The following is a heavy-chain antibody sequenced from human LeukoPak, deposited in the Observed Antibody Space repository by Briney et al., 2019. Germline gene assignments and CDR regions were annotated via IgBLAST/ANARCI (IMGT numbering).Heavy chain of an antibody. CDR3: ATAVSVGGSYSH. J-gene: IGHJ4*02. CDR1: GYTFTSYY. D-gene: IGHD1-26*01. Sequence: GASVKVSCKASGYTFTSYYMHWVRQAPGQGLEWMGIINPSGGSTSYAQKFQGRVTMTRDTSTSTVYMELSSLRSEDTAVYYCATAVSVGGSYSHWGQGTLITVSS. V-gene: IGHV1-46*01. CDR2: INPSGGST.